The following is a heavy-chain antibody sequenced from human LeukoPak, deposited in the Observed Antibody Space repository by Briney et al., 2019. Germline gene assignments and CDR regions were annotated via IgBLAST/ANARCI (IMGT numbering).Heavy chain of an antibody. CDR1: GFTFSSYG. CDR2: IWYDGSNK. D-gene: IGHD2-2*02. CDR3: ARVTNRYCSSTSCYTIDY. Sequence: GGSLRLSCAASGFTFSSYGMPWVRQAPGKGLERVAVIWYDGSNKYYADSVKGRFTISRDNSKNTRYLQMNSLRAEDTAVYYCARVTNRYCSSTSCYTIDYWGQGTLVTVSS. J-gene: IGHJ4*02. V-gene: IGHV3-33*01.